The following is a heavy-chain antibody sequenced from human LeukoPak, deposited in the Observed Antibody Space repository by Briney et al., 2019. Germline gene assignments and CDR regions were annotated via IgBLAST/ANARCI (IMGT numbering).Heavy chain of an antibody. D-gene: IGHD3-22*01. V-gene: IGHV1-2*02. J-gene: IGHJ3*02. CDR1: GYTFTGYY. CDR3: AETDYYDSSGYRQGAFDI. Sequence: ASVKVSCKASGYTFTGYYMHWVRQAPGQGLEWMGWINPNSGGTNYAQKFQGRVTMTRDTSISTAYMELSRLRSDDTAVYYCAETDYYDSSGYRQGAFDIWGQGTMVTVSS. CDR2: INPNSGGT.